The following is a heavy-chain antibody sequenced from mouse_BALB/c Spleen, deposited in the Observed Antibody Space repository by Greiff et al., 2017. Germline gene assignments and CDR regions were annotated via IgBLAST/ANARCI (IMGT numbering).Heavy chain of an antibody. CDR1: GYTFTDYN. CDR2: IYPYNGGT. V-gene: IGHV1S29*02. Sequence: EVQLQQSGPELVKPGASVKISCKASGYTFTDYNMHWVKQSHGKSLEWIGYIYPYNGGTGYNQKFKSKATLTVDNSSSTAYMELRSLTSEDSAVYYCAREGVWGYSLFDYWGQGTTLTVSS. CDR3: AREGVWGYSLFDY. J-gene: IGHJ2*01. D-gene: IGHD2-3*01.